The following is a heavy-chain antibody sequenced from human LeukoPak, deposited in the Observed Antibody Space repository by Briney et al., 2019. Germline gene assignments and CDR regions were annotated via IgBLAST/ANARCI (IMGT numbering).Heavy chain of an antibody. V-gene: IGHV4-39*01. CDR2: IYYSGST. CDR3: ARHYYYDSSGLDDAFDI. CDR1: GGSISSSGYY. J-gene: IGHJ3*02. D-gene: IGHD3-22*01. Sequence: SETLSLTCTVPGGSISSSGYYWGWIRQPPGKGLEWIGSIYYSGSTYYNPSLKSRVTISVDTSKNQFSLKLSSVTAADTAVYYCARHYYYDSSGLDDAFDIWGQGTMVTVSS.